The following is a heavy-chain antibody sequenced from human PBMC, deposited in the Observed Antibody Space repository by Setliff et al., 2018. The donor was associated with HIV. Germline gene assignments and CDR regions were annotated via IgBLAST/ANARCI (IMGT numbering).Heavy chain of an antibody. CDR1: GGSSSTHA. CDR2: IISILGIT. Sequence: ASVKVSCKASGGSSSTHAMNWVRQAPGQGLEWMGQIISILGITNYAQKSQGRVTLTADESTSTMYMELSSLTSDDTAVYYCAGPRGDEAFDVWGQGTMVTVS. V-gene: IGHV1-69*10. CDR3: AGPRGDEAFDV. J-gene: IGHJ3*01.